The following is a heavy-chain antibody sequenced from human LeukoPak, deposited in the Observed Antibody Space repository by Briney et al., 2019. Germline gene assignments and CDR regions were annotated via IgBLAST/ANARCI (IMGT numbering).Heavy chain of an antibody. CDR2: ISGSGGST. V-gene: IGHV3-23*01. CDR1: GFTFSSYA. Sequence: PGGSLRLSCACAASGFTFSSYAMSWVRQAPGKGLEWVSVISGSGGSTYYADSVKGRFTISRDNSKNTLYLQMNSLRAEDTAVYYCSLPRGYDYIFDYWGQGTLVTVSS. J-gene: IGHJ4*02. D-gene: IGHD5-12*01. CDR3: SLPRGYDYIFDY.